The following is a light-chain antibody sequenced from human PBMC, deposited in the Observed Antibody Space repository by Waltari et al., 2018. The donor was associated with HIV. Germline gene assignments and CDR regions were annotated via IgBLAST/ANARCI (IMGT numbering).Light chain of an antibody. CDR1: NIATKR. CDR3: QVWDSSSDHWV. V-gene: IGLV3-21*04. J-gene: IGLJ3*02. Sequence: SYVLTQPPSVSVAPGTTARLTCGGNNIATKRVHWYQQKPGQAPVLVIYYDNDRPSGIPERFSGSNSGNTATLTISRVEAGDEADYYCQVWDSSSDHWVFGGGTQLTVL. CDR2: YDN.